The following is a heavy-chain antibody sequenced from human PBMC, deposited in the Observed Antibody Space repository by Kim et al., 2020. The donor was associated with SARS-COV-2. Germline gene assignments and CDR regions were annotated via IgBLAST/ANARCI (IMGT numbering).Heavy chain of an antibody. J-gene: IGHJ4*02. V-gene: IGHV4-34*01. CDR1: GGSFSGYY. CDR3: ARGKGSGVAQTADY. CDR2: INHSVST. Sequence: SETLSLTCAVYGGSFSGYYWSWIRQPPGKGLEWIGEINHSVSTNYNPSLKSRVTISVDTSKNQFSLKLSSVTAADTAVYYCARGKGSGVAQTADYWGQGTLVTVSS. D-gene: IGHD3-10*01.